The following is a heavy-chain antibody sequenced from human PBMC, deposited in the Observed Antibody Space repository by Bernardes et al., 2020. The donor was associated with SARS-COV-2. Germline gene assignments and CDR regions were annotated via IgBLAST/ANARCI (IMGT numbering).Heavy chain of an antibody. CDR1: GYTFTSYG. CDR2: ISAYNGNT. J-gene: IGHJ5*02. D-gene: IGHD3-10*01. V-gene: IGHV1-18*01. Sequence: ASVKVSCKASGYTFTSYGISWVRQAPGQGLEWMGWISAYNGNTNYAQKLQGRVTMTTDTSTSTAYMELRSLRSDDTAVYYCARDADRTMVRGVIIATPHNWFDPWCQGALVTVSS. CDR3: ARDADRTMVRGVIIATPHNWFDP.